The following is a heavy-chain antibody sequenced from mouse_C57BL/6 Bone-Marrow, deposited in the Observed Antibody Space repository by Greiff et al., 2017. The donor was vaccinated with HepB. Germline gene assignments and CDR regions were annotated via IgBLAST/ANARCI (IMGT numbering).Heavy chain of an antibody. CDR2: IYPGSGNT. CDR1: GYSFTSYY. Sequence: VQLQQSGPELVKPGASVKKSCKASGYSFTSYYIHWVKQRPGQGLEWIGWIYPGSGNTTYNEKFKGKATLTADTSSSTAYMQLSSLPSEDSAVYYSASQGNYDDGRGFAYWGQGTLVTVSA. D-gene: IGHD2-4*01. V-gene: IGHV1-66*01. CDR3: ASQGNYDDGRGFAY. J-gene: IGHJ3*01.